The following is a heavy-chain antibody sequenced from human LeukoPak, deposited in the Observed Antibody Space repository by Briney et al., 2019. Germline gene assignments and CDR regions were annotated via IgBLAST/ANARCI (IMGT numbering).Heavy chain of an antibody. V-gene: IGHV4-34*01. Sequence: NPSETLSLICAVYGGSFSGYYWSWIRQPPGKGLEWIGEINHSGSTNYNPSLKSRVTISVDTSKNQFSLKLSSVTAADTAVYYCARGEQLVAVFDYWGQGTLVTVSS. CDR1: GGSFSGYY. CDR3: ARGEQLVAVFDY. J-gene: IGHJ4*02. CDR2: INHSGST. D-gene: IGHD6-6*01.